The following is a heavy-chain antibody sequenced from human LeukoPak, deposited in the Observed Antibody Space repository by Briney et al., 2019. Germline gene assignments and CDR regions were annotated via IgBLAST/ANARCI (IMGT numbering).Heavy chain of an antibody. J-gene: IGHJ3*02. V-gene: IGHV4-34*01. CDR2: INHSGGT. D-gene: IGHD6-13*01. Sequence: PSETLSLTCAVYGGSLSGDSWSWIRQPPGKGLEWIWEINHSGGTNYNPSPTRRVTISVYTSQNPFSLTLGYVTAADTAVYYCARSRSSSWYPNPGTFDIWGQGTMVTVSS. CDR1: GGSLSGDS. CDR3: ARSRSSSWYPNPGTFDI.